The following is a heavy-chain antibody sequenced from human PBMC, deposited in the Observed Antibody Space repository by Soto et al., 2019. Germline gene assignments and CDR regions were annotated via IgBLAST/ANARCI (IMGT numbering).Heavy chain of an antibody. J-gene: IGHJ6*03. V-gene: IGHV4-34*01. Sequence: NPSETLSLTCAVYGGSFSGYYWSWIRQPPGKGLEWIGEINHSGSTNYNPSLKSRVTISVDTSKNQFSLKLSSVTAADTAVYYCARGRRLPAASYYYYYVDVWGKGTTVTVSS. D-gene: IGHD2-2*01. CDR3: ARGRRLPAASYYYYYVDV. CDR1: GGSFSGYY. CDR2: INHSGST.